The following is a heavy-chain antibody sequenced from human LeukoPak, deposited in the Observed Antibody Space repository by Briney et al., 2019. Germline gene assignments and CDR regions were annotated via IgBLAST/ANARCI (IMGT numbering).Heavy chain of an antibody. D-gene: IGHD1-26*01. Sequence: PSETLSLTCAVSGYSISSGYYWGWIRQLPGKGLEWIGSIYHSGSTYYNPSLKSRVTISVDTSKNQFSLKLSSVTAAGTAVYYCARHRSVVGATILDAFDIWGQGTMVTVSS. CDR2: IYHSGST. CDR3: ARHRSVVGATILDAFDI. V-gene: IGHV4-38-2*01. CDR1: GYSISSGYY. J-gene: IGHJ3*02.